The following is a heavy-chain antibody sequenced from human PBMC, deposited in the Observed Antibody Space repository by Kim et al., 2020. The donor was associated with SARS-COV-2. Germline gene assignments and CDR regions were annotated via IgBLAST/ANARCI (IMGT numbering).Heavy chain of an antibody. J-gene: IGHJ4*02. Sequence: SETLSLTCAVSGVSLTIDDHHWIRHPQPPGQGLVWIGYNNHSGSAFYNPSLKSRVALSADTSEDQFTLRLSTVTAADTAEYYCGGDGGYGHPDYGGQG. V-gene: IGHV4-30-2*01. CDR1: GVSLTIDDHH. CDR3: GGDGGYGHPDY. D-gene: IGHD1-26*01. CDR2: NNHSGSA.